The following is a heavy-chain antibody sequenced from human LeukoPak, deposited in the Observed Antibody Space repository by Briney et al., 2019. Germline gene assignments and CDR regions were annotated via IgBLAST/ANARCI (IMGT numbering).Heavy chain of an antibody. CDR1: GFTFSSYA. CDR2: ISGSGGST. D-gene: IGHD3-10*01. CDR3: ASRIGFGELLLSYYYYYYMDV. J-gene: IGHJ6*03. Sequence: TGGSLRLSCAASGFTFSSYAMSWVRQAPGKGLEWVSAISGSGGSTYYADSVKGRFTISRDNSKNTLYLQMNSLRAEDTAVYYCASRIGFGELLLSYYYYYYMDVWGKGTTVTVSS. V-gene: IGHV3-23*01.